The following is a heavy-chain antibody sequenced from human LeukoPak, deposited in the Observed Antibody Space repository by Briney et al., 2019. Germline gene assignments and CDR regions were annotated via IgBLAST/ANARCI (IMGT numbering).Heavy chain of an antibody. CDR3: ARGPPDCSGGSCYPNYYYYGMDV. CDR2: INPNSGDT. J-gene: IGHJ6*02. CDR1: GYTFTGYH. D-gene: IGHD2-15*01. Sequence: ASVKVSCKASGYTFTGYHMHWVRQAPGQGLGWMGRINPNSGDTNYAQKFQGRVTMTRDTSISTAYVELSRLRSDDTAVYYCARGPPDCSGGSCYPNYYYYGMDVWGQGTTVTVS. V-gene: IGHV1-2*06.